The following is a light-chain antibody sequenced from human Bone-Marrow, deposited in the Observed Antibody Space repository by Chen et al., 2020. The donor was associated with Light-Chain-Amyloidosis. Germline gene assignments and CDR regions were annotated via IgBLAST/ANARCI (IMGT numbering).Light chain of an antibody. CDR3: QVCDRSGDRPV. CDR2: DDS. CDR1: NIGSTS. J-gene: IGLJ3*02. Sequence: SYVLTQPSLVSVAPGQTATIACGGNNIGSTSVHWYQQTPGQAPLLVVDDDSVRPSGIPERLSGCNSGKTTTLNISRVEAGDEADYNCQVCDRSGDRPVFGGGTKLTVL. V-gene: IGLV3-21*02.